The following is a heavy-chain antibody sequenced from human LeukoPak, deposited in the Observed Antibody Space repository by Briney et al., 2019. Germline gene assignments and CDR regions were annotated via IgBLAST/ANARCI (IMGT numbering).Heavy chain of an antibody. V-gene: IGHV4-59*01. CDR2: IYYSGST. J-gene: IGHJ4*02. CDR1: GGSISSYY. D-gene: IGHD2-15*01. Sequence: SETLSLTCTVSGGSISSYYWSWIRQPPGKGLEWIGYIYYSGSTNYNPSLKSRVTISVDTSKNQFSLKLSSVTAADTAVYYCARGGVVVVAAIQVWGQGTLVTVSS. CDR3: ARGGVVVVAAIQV.